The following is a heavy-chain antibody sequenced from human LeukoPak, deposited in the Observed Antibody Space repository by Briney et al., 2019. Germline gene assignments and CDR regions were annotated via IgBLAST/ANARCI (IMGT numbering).Heavy chain of an antibody. J-gene: IGHJ4*02. CDR2: INHSGST. Sequence: SETLSLTCAVYGGSFSGYYWSWIRQPPGKGLEWIGEINHSGSTNYNPSLKSRVTISVDTSKNQFSLKLSSVTAADTAVYYCARGGPLDSSGYYYAPSYFDYRGQGTLVTVSS. CDR3: ARGGPLDSSGYYYAPSYFDY. CDR1: GGSFSGYY. D-gene: IGHD3-22*01. V-gene: IGHV4-34*01.